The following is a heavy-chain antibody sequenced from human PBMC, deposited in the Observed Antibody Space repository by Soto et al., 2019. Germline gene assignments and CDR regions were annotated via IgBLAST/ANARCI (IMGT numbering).Heavy chain of an antibody. CDR2: IRNKVNTYAT. Sequence: EVQLVESGGGLVQPGGSLKLSCAASGFTFTDSAIHWVRQASGKGPEWVGRIRNKVNTYATAYAASVKGRFTISRDDAKGTTYLQMNSLKNEDTAVYYCSGRHDCTATDPLDYWGQGTLVTVSS. CDR3: SGRHDCTATDPLDY. D-gene: IGHD2-21*01. J-gene: IGHJ4*02. V-gene: IGHV3-73*02. CDR1: GFTFTDSA.